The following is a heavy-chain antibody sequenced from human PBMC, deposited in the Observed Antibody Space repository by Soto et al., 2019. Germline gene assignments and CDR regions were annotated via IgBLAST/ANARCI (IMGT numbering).Heavy chain of an antibody. CDR1: GFTVSSNY. D-gene: IGHD6-13*01. Sequence: GGSLRLSCAASGFTVSSNYMSWVRQAPGKGLEWISIIYSAGNTYYADSVKGRFTISRDNSKNTLYLQMNSLRAEDTAVYYCAKDQGSSWYEIDYWGQGTLVTVSS. CDR3: AKDQGSSWYEIDY. V-gene: IGHV3-66*01. J-gene: IGHJ4*02. CDR2: IYSAGNT.